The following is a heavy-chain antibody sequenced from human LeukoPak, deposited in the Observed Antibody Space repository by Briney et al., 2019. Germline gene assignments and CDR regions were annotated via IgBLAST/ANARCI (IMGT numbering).Heavy chain of an antibody. CDR3: ARGHIVVVPAAFDYYGMDV. CDR1: GYSLTNYY. V-gene: IGHV1-46*01. CDR2: INPSGGST. Sequence: GASVKVSCKAFGYSLTNYYVHWVRQAPGQGLEWMGEINPSGGSTSYAQKFQGRITVTRDTSISTAYMELSRLRSDDTAVYYCARGHIVVVPAAFDYYGMDVWGQGTTVTVSS. J-gene: IGHJ6*02. D-gene: IGHD2-2*01.